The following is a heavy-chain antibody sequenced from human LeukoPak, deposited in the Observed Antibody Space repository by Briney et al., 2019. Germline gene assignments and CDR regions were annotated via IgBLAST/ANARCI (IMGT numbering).Heavy chain of an antibody. CDR3: ARDSRDYYGSGSLDY. J-gene: IGHJ4*02. Sequence: GGSLRLSCAASGFTVSSNYMSWVRQAPGKGLEWFSVIYSGGSTYYADSVKGRFTISRDNSKNTLYLQMNSLRAEDTAVYYCARDSRDYYGSGSLDYWGQGTLVTVSS. CDR1: GFTVSSNY. D-gene: IGHD3-10*01. V-gene: IGHV3-66*01. CDR2: IYSGGST.